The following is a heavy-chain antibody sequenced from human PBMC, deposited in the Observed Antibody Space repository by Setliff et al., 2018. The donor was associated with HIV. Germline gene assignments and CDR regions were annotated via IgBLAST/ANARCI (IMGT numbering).Heavy chain of an antibody. V-gene: IGHV3-30*04. CDR2: ISNNGGKT. Sequence: PGGSLRLSCAASGFTFGRYGMHWVRQAPGKGLEWVSSISNNGGKTYYADSEKGRFTISRDNSKNTLCLQMNSLRPEDTAVYHCARDCRVGWVFTYGMDVWGQGTLVTVSS. CDR1: GFTFGRYG. CDR3: ARDCRVGWVFTYGMDV. D-gene: IGHD6-13*01. J-gene: IGHJ6*02.